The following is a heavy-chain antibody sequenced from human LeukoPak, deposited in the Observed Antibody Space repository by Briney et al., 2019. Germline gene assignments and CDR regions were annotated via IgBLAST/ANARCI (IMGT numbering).Heavy chain of an antibody. CDR3: AGATGPHYFDY. V-gene: IGHV3-7*04. D-gene: IGHD1-14*01. Sequence: GGSLRLSCVASGFTFRRYSMSWVRQAPGKGLEWVANIKQDGSEIYYVDSVKGRFTISRDNAKNSLYLQMNSLRAEDTAVYYCAGATGPHYFDYWGQGTLVTVSS. CDR1: GFTFRRYS. CDR2: IKQDGSEI. J-gene: IGHJ4*02.